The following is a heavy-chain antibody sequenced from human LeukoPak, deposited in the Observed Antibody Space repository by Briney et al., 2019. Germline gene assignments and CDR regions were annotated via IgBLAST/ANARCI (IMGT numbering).Heavy chain of an antibody. CDR1: RFTFSRYW. Sequence: PGGSLRLSCAASRFTFSRYWMSWVRQAPGKGLEWVANIKPDGSEKHYVDSVKGRFTISRDNAKNSLYLQMNSLRAEDAAVYYCAREEGIDGSGYYYVLGYWGQGALVTVSS. V-gene: IGHV3-7*01. CDR2: IKPDGSEK. CDR3: AREEGIDGSGYYYVLGY. J-gene: IGHJ4*02. D-gene: IGHD3-22*01.